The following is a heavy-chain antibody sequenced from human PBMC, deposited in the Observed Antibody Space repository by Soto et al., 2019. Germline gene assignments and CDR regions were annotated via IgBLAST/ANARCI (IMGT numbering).Heavy chain of an antibody. Sequence: TSETLSLTCTVSGGSISSFCWSWIRQPPGQGLEWIGYICSGGTTKYNPSLKSRVTMSVDTSKTQFSLKLTSVTAADTAVYYCARVGSKSFYYATDVWGQGTTVTVSS. J-gene: IGHJ6*02. CDR1: GGSISSFC. V-gene: IGHV4-59*01. CDR3: ARVGSKSFYYATDV. D-gene: IGHD4-4*01. CDR2: ICSGGTT.